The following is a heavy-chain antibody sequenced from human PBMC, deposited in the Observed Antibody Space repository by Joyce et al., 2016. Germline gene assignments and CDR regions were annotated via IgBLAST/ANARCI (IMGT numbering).Heavy chain of an antibody. V-gene: IGHV4-34*01. CDR3: AREGSYGDYGGDAFDL. CDR2: IHHSGST. D-gene: IGHD4-17*01. J-gene: IGHJ3*01. CDR1: GGSFRGYY. Sequence: QVQLHQWGAGLLKPSETLSLTCVVNGGSFRGYYWSWTRQPPGKGLEWIGEIHHSGSTDLNPSLKSRVTISVDTSETHFFLNLTSVTAADTAVYYCAREGSYGDYGGDAFDLWGQGTMVIVSS.